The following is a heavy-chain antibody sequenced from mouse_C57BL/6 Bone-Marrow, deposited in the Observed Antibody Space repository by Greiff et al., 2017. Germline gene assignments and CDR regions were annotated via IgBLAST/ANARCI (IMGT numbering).Heavy chain of an antibody. CDR1: GFTFSSYG. CDR3: ARHGYDYFDY. J-gene: IGHJ2*01. CDR2: ISSGGSYT. V-gene: IGHV5-6*01. D-gene: IGHD2-2*01. Sequence: EVQLQQSGGDLVKPGGSLKLSCAASGFTFSSYGMSWVRQTPDKRLEWVATISSGGSYTYYPDSVKGRFTISRDNAKNTLYLQMSSLKSEDTAMYYCARHGYDYFDYWGQGTTLTVSA.